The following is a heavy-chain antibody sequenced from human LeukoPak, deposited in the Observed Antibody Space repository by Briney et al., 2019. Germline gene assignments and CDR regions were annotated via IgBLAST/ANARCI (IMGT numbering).Heavy chain of an antibody. J-gene: IGHJ3*02. CDR1: GGSFSGYY. V-gene: IGHV4-34*01. Sequence: PSETLSLTCAVYGGSFSGYYWSWIRQPPGKGLEWIGEINHSGSTNYNPSLKSRVTISVDTSKNQFSLKLSSVTAADTAVYYCARWGYYDSSGYYCEAFDIWGQGTMVTVSS. CDR3: ARWGYYDSSGYYCEAFDI. D-gene: IGHD3-22*01. CDR2: INHSGST.